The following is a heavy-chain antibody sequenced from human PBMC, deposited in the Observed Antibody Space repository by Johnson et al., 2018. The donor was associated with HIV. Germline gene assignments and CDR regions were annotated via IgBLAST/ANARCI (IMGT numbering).Heavy chain of an antibody. V-gene: IGHV3-66*01. Sequence: VQLVESGGGLVKPGGSLRLSCAASGFTFSDYYMSWVRQAPGKGLEWVSVIYSGGSTYYADSVKGRFTISRDNSKNTLYLQMNSLRAEDTAVYYCAQTTVTRARGAFDIWGQGTMVTVSS. CDR3: AQTTVTRARGAFDI. CDR2: IYSGGST. D-gene: IGHD4-11*01. J-gene: IGHJ3*02. CDR1: GFTFSDYY.